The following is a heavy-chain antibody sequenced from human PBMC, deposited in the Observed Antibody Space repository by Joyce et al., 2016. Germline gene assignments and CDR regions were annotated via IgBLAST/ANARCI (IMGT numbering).Heavy chain of an antibody. J-gene: IGHJ6*02. CDR3: AKHKGAGTYQNYAMDV. Sequence: EVKVSDSGGGLVQPGESLRLSCSVSGLTFSSFAMGWVRQAPGEGLEWVSSITGSGRAVFLADSVKGRFTISRDNPKSTLYLQMNSLRAEDTAVYYCAKHKGAGTYQNYAMDVWGQGTTVTVSS. D-gene: IGHD1-7*01. CDR1: GLTFSSFA. CDR2: ITGSGRAV. V-gene: IGHV3-23*01.